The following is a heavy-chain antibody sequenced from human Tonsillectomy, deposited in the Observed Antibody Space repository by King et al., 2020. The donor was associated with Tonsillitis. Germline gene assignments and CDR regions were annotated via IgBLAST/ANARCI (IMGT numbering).Heavy chain of an antibody. J-gene: IGHJ4*02. D-gene: IGHD1-14*01. Sequence: QLQESGPGLVKPSETLSLTCTVSGGSIISSSYYWGWIRQPPGKGLEWIGSNYYSGSTYYNPSLKSRVTMSVDTTNNQFSLKLSSVTAADTAVYYCARGSRLGIYYFDYWGQGTLVTVSS. CDR3: ARGSRLGIYYFDY. CDR2: NYYSGST. CDR1: GGSIISSSYY. V-gene: IGHV4-39*01.